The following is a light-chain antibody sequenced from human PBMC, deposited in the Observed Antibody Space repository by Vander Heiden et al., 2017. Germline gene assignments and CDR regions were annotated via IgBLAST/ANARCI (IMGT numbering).Light chain of an antibody. J-gene: IGLJ2*01. Sequence: QSVLPQPPSASGTPGPRVTISCSGSSSNIGTNYLYWYQQLPGTAPKLLIYRNNQRPSGVPDRFSGSKSGTSASLAISGLRSEDEAVYYCAAWDDSLSVVIGGGTKVTVL. CDR3: AAWDDSLSVV. CDR2: RNN. V-gene: IGLV1-47*01. CDR1: SSNIGTNY.